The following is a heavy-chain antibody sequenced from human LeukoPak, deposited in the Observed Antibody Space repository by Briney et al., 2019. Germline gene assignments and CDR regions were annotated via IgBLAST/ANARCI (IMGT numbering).Heavy chain of an antibody. J-gene: IGHJ5*02. V-gene: IGHV1-8*01. CDR2: MNPNSGNT. CDR3: ARGYCSGGSCSNWFDP. CDR1: GYTFTSYD. Sequence: ASVKVSCTASGYTFTSYDINWVRQATGQGLEWMGRMNPNSGNTGYAQKFQGRVTMTRNTSISTAYMELSSLRSEDTAVYYCARGYCSGGSCSNWFDPWGQGTLVTVSS. D-gene: IGHD2-15*01.